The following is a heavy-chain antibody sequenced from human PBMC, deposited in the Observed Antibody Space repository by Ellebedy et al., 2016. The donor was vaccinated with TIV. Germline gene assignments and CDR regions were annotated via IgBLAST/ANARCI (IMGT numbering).Heavy chain of an antibody. Sequence: GESLKTSXAASGFTFSRWSMIWIRKSPGKGLELVSAISNGGGTTYYADCMKGRVTISRDNSKNTLFLQMNDLTAEDTAIYYCAKVYGLMEPRFDPWGKGTLVAVSP. J-gene: IGHJ5*02. V-gene: IGHV3-23*01. CDR3: AKVYGLMEPRFDP. D-gene: IGHD1-1*01. CDR1: GFTFSRWS. CDR2: ISNGGGTT.